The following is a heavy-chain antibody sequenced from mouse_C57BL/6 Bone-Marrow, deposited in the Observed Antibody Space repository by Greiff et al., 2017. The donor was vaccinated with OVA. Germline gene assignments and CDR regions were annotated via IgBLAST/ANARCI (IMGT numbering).Heavy chain of an antibody. CDR3: ARIYEGYYYFDY. D-gene: IGHD2-3*01. CDR1: GYAFTNYL. J-gene: IGHJ2*01. Sequence: QVQLQQSGAELVRPGPSVKVSCKASGYAFTNYLIEWVKQRPGQGLEWIGVINPGSGGTNYNEKFKGKATLTADKSSSTAYMQLSSLTSEDSAVYFGARIYEGYYYFDYWGQGTTLTVSS. CDR2: INPGSGGT. V-gene: IGHV1-54*01.